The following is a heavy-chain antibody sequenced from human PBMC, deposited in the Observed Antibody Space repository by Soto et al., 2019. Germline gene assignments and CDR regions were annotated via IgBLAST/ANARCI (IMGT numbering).Heavy chain of an antibody. J-gene: IGHJ4*02. Sequence: EVPLLESGGGLVQPGGSLRLSCAVSGLTFSSLDLSWVRQTPGKGLEWVSAIGATDLSTHYADSVRGRFTISRDDSKNTLFLQMNSLSAEDTAIYYFVTHTSNYWGQGALVSVSA. CDR3: VTHTSNY. D-gene: IGHD3-16*01. V-gene: IGHV3-23*01. CDR1: GLTFSSLD. CDR2: IGATDLST.